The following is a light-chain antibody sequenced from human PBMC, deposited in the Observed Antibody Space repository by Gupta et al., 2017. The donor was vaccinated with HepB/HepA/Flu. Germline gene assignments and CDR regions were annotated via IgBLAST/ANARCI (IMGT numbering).Light chain of an antibody. CDR3: QHEDPCSWT. Sequence: DIQMTESPSTLSGSVGDRVTITCRASQSVNYWLAWFQKKPGTAPKVLISKASRLDSGVPSRFSGSGSGTEFTLTIRSRQPDDFANYYCQHEDPCSWTFGQGTXVELK. J-gene: IGKJ1*01. V-gene: IGKV1-5*03. CDR1: QSVNYW. CDR2: KAS.